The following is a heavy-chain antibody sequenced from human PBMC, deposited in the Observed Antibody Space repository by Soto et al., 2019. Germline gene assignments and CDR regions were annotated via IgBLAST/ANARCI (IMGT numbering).Heavy chain of an antibody. CDR3: PTVANYYEHGAMAY. CDR2: IIPIFGTP. Sequence: QVQLVQSVAEVKKPGSSVKVSCKASGDSFSSYAISWVRQAPGHGLEWMGRIIPIFGTPNYAQRVEGRVKITADESTSPANIELSSLRSDDTAVNYCPTVANYYEHGAMAYWGQATLVTVPS. D-gene: IGHD3-22*01. J-gene: IGHJ4*02. V-gene: IGHV1-69*01. CDR1: GDSFSSYA.